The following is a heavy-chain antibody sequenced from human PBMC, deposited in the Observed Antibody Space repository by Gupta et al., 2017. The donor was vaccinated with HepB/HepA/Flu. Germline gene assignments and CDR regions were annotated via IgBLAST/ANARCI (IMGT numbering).Heavy chain of an antibody. D-gene: IGHD4-17*01. CDR2: ISGSGVST. CDR3: AKDSSPYGDYQGFDP. V-gene: IGHV3-23*01. J-gene: IGHJ5*02. CDR1: GLTFSRYT. Sequence: VKAFVAWRVLVHVGGYLGRSWQEPGLTFSRYTMTGATQAPGKGLKFVSAISGSGVSTYYADSVKGRFTISRDNSQNTLYLQMNSLRAEDTAVYYCAKDSSPYGDYQGFDPWGQGTLVTVSS.